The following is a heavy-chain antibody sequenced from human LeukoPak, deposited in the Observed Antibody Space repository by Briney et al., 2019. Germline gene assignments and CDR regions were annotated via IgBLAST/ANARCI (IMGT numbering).Heavy chain of an antibody. CDR3: AGDQYDTWSRRGNFDS. V-gene: IGHV1-69*13. Sequence: ASVKVSCKASGGTFSSYAISWVRQAPGQGLEWMGGIIPIFGTANYAQKFQGRVTITADESTSTAYMELSSLRSEDTAVYYCAGDQYDTWSRRGNFDSWGQGTLVIVSS. CDR2: IIPIFGTA. CDR1: GGTFSSYA. J-gene: IGHJ4*02. D-gene: IGHD3/OR15-3a*01.